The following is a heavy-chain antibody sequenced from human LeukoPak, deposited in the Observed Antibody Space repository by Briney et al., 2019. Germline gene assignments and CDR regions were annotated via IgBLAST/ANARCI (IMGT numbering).Heavy chain of an antibody. CDR2: ISGSGGTT. CDR1: GFTFSSYA. V-gene: IGHV3-23*01. Sequence: GGSLSLSCAASGFTFSSYAMSWVRQAPGKGLEWVSAISGSGGTTYYADSVKGRFTISRDNSKNTLYLQMNSLRAEDTAVYYCAKDHGSGSSDYWGQGTLVTVSS. CDR3: AKDHGSGSSDY. J-gene: IGHJ4*02. D-gene: IGHD3-10*01.